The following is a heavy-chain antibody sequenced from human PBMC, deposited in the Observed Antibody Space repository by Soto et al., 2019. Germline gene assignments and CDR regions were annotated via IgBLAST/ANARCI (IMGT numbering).Heavy chain of an antibody. V-gene: IGHV4-59*08. J-gene: IGHJ5*02. CDR1: GDPISRWH. CDR2: VYDNGNT. Sequence: SETLSLTCNVSGDPISRWHWSWIRQPPGKGLEWLGSVYDNGNTKSNPSLGSRVTVSIDTSKSQVSLKLTSVFAADAAAYYCARTQFSSTISLDWFDPWGQGTLVTVSS. D-gene: IGHD2-2*01. CDR3: ARTQFSSTISLDWFDP.